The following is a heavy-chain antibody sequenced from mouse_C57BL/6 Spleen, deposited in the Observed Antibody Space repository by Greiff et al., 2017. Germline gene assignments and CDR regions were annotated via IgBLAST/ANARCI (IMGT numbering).Heavy chain of an antibody. Sequence: QVQLQQSGAELMKPGASVKLSCKATGYTFTGYWIEWVKQRPGHGLEWIGEILPGSGSTNYNEKFKGKATFTADTPSNTAYMQLSSLTTEDSAIYYCARLGIYYDYDGYAMDYWGQGTSVTVSS. CDR1: GYTFTGYW. V-gene: IGHV1-9*01. CDR3: ARLGIYYDYDGYAMDY. J-gene: IGHJ4*01. D-gene: IGHD2-4*01. CDR2: ILPGSGST.